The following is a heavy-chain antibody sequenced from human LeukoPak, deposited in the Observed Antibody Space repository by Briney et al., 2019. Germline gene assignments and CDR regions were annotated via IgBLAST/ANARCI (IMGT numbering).Heavy chain of an antibody. V-gene: IGHV1-2*02. CDR3: ARAVYDSSGYYLGY. D-gene: IGHD3-22*01. J-gene: IGHJ4*02. Sequence: ASAKVSCKASGYTFTDYFIHWVRQAPGQGLEWMGWINPKSGDTKYRQKFQGRVTVTRDTSITTAYMELSRLTSDDTAIYYCARAVYDSSGYYLGYWGQGTLVTVSS. CDR1: GYTFTDYF. CDR2: INPKSGDT.